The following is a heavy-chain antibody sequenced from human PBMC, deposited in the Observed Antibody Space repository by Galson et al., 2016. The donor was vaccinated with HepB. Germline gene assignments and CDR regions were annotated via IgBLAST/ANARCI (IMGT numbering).Heavy chain of an antibody. CDR3: ASRPYGSGRPFDY. D-gene: IGHD3-10*01. Sequence: LSLTCTVSGGSIDSGDYYWSWIRQHPGKGLEWIGYIFYSGSTYYNPSLKSRITMSVDTSKSQFSLKLNSVTAADTAIYYCASRPYGSGRPFDYWGQGTLVTVSS. J-gene: IGHJ4*02. CDR2: IFYSGST. V-gene: IGHV4-31*03. CDR1: GGSIDSGDYY.